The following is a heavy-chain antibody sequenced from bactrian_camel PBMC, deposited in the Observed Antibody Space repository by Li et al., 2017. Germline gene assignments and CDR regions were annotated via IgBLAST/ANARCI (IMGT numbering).Heavy chain of an antibody. D-gene: IGHD6*01. CDR2: IASDGST. Sequence: HVQLVESGGGSVQAGGSLRLSCATSGFTFSRYSMGWLRQAGKEREGVATIASDGSTVYADSVRGRFTISQDNAKNTVYLQMNRLKPEDTAVYYCAKELGSTLAGSGRSPGTQVTVS. V-gene: IGHV3S9*01. J-gene: IGHJ4*01. CDR1: GFTFSRYS.